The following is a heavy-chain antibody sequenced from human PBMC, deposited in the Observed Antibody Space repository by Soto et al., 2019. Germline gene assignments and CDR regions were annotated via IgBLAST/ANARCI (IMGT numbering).Heavy chain of an antibody. V-gene: IGHV4-30-2*01. CDR3: AREMTIFGVAPRGGVDV. J-gene: IGHJ6*02. CDR1: GGSINTFDFS. CDR2: IYQSGRT. Sequence: PSETLSLTCAVSGGSINTFDFSWSWIRQPPGRGLEWIGSIYQSGRTYYIPSLKSRVTMSLEKSKNQFSLKINSVVAADTAIYYCAREMTIFGVAPRGGVDVWGQGTTVTVSS. D-gene: IGHD3-3*01.